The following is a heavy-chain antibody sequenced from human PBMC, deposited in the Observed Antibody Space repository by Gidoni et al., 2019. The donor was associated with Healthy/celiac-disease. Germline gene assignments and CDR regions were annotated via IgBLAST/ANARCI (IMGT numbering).Heavy chain of an antibody. J-gene: IGHJ3*02. CDR2: IYWDDDK. CDR1: TSGVV. Sequence: QLTLKESGPTLVKPTQTLSTSGVVVGWIRQPPGKALEWLALIYWDDDKRYSPSLQSRLTITKDTSKNQVVLTMTNMDPVDTATYYCAHRLYYDSRGYPWDAFDIWGQGTMVTVSS. V-gene: IGHV2-5*02. D-gene: IGHD3-22*01. CDR3: AHRLYYDSRGYPWDAFDI.